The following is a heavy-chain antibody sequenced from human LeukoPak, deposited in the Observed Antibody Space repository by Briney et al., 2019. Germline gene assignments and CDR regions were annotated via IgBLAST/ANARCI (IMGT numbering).Heavy chain of an antibody. J-gene: IGHJ3*02. CDR3: ASPYSSGWYRFHAFDI. CDR1: GGSISSGDYF. Sequence: PSETLSLTCNVSGGSISSGDYFWSWIRQPPGKGLQWIGYIYHSGSAYYSPSLRSRFTISVDTSENHFSLKVRSVTATDTAVYYCASPYSSGWYRFHAFDIWGQGTMVTVSS. V-gene: IGHV4-30-4*01. CDR2: IYHSGSA. D-gene: IGHD6-19*01.